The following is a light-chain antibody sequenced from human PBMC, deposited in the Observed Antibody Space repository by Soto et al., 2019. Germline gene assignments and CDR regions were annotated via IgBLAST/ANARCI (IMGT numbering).Light chain of an antibody. Sequence: QSALTQPRSVSGSPGQSVTISCTGTSSDVGAHNYVSWYQQHPGKAPKLMISYVTKRPSGVPARFSGSKSGNTASLTISGLQAEDESDYSCSTWGGRSVFGTGTKLTVL. CDR2: YVT. CDR1: SSDVGAHNY. CDR3: STWGGRSV. V-gene: IGLV2-11*01. J-gene: IGLJ1*01.